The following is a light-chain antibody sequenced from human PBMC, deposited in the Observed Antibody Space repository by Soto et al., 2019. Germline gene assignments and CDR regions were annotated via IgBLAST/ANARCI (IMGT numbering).Light chain of an antibody. CDR2: AVS. Sequence: QSVLTQPASVSGSPGQSITISCTGTSSDVGGYNYVSWYQQHPGKAPTLMIYAVSNRPSGVSNRFSGSKSGNTASLTISGLKAEDEADYYCSSYTSSITYVFGTGTKLTVL. CDR3: SSYTSSITYV. V-gene: IGLV2-14*01. CDR1: SSDVGGYNY. J-gene: IGLJ1*01.